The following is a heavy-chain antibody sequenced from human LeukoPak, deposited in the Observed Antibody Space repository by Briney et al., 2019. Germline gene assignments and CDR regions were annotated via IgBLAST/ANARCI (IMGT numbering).Heavy chain of an antibody. J-gene: IGHJ6*03. V-gene: IGHV4-34*01. Sequence: KPSETLSLTCAVYGGSFSGYYWSWIRQPPGKGLEWIGEINHSGSTYYNPSLKSRVTISVDTSKNQFSLKLSSVTAADTAVYYCARVYGSSLPYYYYMDVWGKGTTVTISS. CDR3: ARVYGSSLPYYYYMDV. CDR2: INHSGST. D-gene: IGHD6-13*01. CDR1: GGSFSGYY.